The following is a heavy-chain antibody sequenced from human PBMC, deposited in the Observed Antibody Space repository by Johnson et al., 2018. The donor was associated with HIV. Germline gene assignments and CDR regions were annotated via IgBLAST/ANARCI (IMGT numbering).Heavy chain of an antibody. Sequence: VQLVESGGGLMQPGGSLRLSCAATGFTFSSYAMSWVRQAPGKGLEWVSAISGSGGSTYYADSVKGRFTISRDNSRNTLYLQMNSLRAEDTAVYRCAKGLAGAFDIWGQGTMVTVSS. J-gene: IGHJ3*02. CDR2: ISGSGGST. V-gene: IGHV3-23*04. D-gene: IGHD6-19*01. CDR1: GFTFSSYA. CDR3: AKGLAGAFDI.